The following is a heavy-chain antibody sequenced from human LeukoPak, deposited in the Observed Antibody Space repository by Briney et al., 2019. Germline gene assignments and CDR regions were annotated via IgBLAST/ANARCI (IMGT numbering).Heavy chain of an antibody. CDR2: IKQDGSEK. CDR1: GFTFSSYW. V-gene: IGHV3-7*01. CDR3: ARKDFWSGYLEY. J-gene: IGHJ4*02. Sequence: GGSLRLSCAGSGFTFSSYWMNWVRQAPGKGLEWVANIKQDGSEKYYVDSVKGRFTISRDNAKNSLYLQMNSLRAEDTAVYYCARKDFWSGYLEYWGQGNLVTVSS. D-gene: IGHD3-3*01.